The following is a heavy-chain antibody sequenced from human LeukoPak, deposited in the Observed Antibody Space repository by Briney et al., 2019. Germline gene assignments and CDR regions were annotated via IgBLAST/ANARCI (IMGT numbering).Heavy chain of an antibody. CDR2: IGAYNGNT. CDR3: ARVKGLSAMVLGGMDV. J-gene: IGHJ6*02. Sequence: EASVKVSCKASGYTFNSYGISWVRQAPGQGLEWMGWIGAYNGNTNYAQKLQGRVTMTTDTSTSTAYVELRSLRSDDTAVYYCARVKGLSAMVLGGMDVWGQGTTVTVSS. CDR1: GYTFNSYG. V-gene: IGHV1-18*01. D-gene: IGHD5-18*01.